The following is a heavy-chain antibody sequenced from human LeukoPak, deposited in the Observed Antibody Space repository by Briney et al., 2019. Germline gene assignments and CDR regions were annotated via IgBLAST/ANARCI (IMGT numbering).Heavy chain of an antibody. CDR1: GFTFRNHG. J-gene: IGHJ4*02. CDR3: AHGTMYQLDS. D-gene: IGHD2-2*01. Sequence: GGSLRLSCAASGFTFRNHGMNWVRQAPGKGLEWVSGISPSAGSTYYADSVRGRFTISGDNSKNTLYLQMNSLRADDTAVYYCAHGTMYQLDSWGQGTLVTVSS. V-gene: IGHV3-23*01. CDR2: ISPSAGST.